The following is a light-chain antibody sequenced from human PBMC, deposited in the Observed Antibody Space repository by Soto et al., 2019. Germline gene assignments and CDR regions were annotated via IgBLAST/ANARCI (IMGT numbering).Light chain of an antibody. CDR1: HNIERW. V-gene: IGKV1-5*01. Sequence: IQMTQSPSTLSASVGDRVTITCRASHNIERWMAWYQQKRGRAPSLLIFDATTLHSGVPSRFSGGGSGTEFTLTINDLQSDDFATYYCQQFAKSSTFDQGTTVEIK. CDR2: DAT. J-gene: IGKJ1*01. CDR3: QQFAKSST.